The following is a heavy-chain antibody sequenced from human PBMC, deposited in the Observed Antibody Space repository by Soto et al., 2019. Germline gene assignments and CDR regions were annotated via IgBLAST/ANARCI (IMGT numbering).Heavy chain of an antibody. D-gene: IGHD3-22*01. CDR2: ISYGGGTT. V-gene: IGHV3-23*01. CDR3: AKNPGYYYDSTGYHFDY. Sequence: WGSLRLSCAASGFTFSNYAMSWVRQAPGKGLEWVSAISYGGGTTYYADSVKGRFTISRDNSKNTLYLQMNSLRAEDTAVYYCAKNPGYYYDSTGYHFDYWGQGTLVTVSS. CDR1: GFTFSNYA. J-gene: IGHJ4*02.